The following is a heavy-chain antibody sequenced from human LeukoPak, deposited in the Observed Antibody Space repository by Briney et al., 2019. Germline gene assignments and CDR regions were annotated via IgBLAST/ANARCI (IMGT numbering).Heavy chain of an antibody. CDR1: GFTFSSYA. Sequence: GGSLRLSWAASGFTFSSYAMSWVRQAPGKGLEWVSAISGSGGSTYYADSVKGRFTISRDNSKNTLYLQMNSLRAEDTAVYYCAKRTPYRSGFYYFDYWGRGTLVTVSS. J-gene: IGHJ4*02. V-gene: IGHV3-23*01. CDR2: ISGSGGST. CDR3: AKRTPYRSGFYYFDY. D-gene: IGHD6-19*01.